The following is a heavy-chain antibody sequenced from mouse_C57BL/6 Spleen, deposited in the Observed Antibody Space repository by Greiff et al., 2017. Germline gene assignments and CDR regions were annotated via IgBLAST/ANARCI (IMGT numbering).Heavy chain of an antibody. J-gene: IGHJ3*01. V-gene: IGHV1-5*01. D-gene: IGHD1-1*01. CDR2: IYPGNSDT. CDR1: GYTFTSYW. Sequence: EVQLQQSGTVLARPGASVKMSCKTSGYTFTSYWMHWVKQRPGQGLEWIGAIYPGNSDTSYNQKFKGKAKLTAVTSASTAYMELSSLTNEDSAVYYCTKDYGSRDGFAYWGQGTLVTVSA. CDR3: TKDYGSRDGFAY.